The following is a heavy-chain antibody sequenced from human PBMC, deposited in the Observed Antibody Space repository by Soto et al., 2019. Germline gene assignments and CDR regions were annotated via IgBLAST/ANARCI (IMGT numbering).Heavy chain of an antibody. Sequence: SETLSLTCTVSGGSISSGGYYWSWIRQHPGKGLEWIGYIYYSGSTYYNPSLKSRVTISVDTSMNQFSLKLSSVTAADTAVYYCASLTHRYYYYGMDVWGQGTTVTVSS. CDR2: IYYSGST. D-gene: IGHD7-27*01. CDR1: GGSISSGGYY. CDR3: ASLTHRYYYYGMDV. V-gene: IGHV4-31*03. J-gene: IGHJ6*02.